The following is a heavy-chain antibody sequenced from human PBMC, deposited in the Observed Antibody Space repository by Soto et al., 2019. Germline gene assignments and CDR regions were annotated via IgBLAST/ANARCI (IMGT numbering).Heavy chain of an antibody. Sequence: QVQLQESGPGLVKPSQTLSLTCTVSGGSISSGGYYWSWIRQHPGKGLEWIGYIYYSGSTYYNPCVKSAVTISVDTSKNQFSLKLSSVTAADTAVYYCARRGKWSPTDYWGQGTLVTVSS. D-gene: IGHD2-15*01. CDR3: ARRGKWSPTDY. J-gene: IGHJ4*02. V-gene: IGHV4-31*01. CDR2: IYYSGST. CDR1: GGSISSGGYY.